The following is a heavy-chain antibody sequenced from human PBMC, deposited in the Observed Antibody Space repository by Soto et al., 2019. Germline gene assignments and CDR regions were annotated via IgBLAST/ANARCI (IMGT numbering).Heavy chain of an antibody. CDR2: LSSIGST. Sequence: PSETLSLTCTVSGGSISSGDYFWSWIRQSPGKGLEWIGYLSSIGSTYYNPSLKSRVSVSRDTSKNQFSLKLSSVTTTDTAVYYCARGLVIRPYYYHGMDVWGQGTTATVSS. V-gene: IGHV4-30-4*01. CDR1: GGSISSGDYF. D-gene: IGHD3-9*01. J-gene: IGHJ6*02. CDR3: ARGLVIRPYYYHGMDV.